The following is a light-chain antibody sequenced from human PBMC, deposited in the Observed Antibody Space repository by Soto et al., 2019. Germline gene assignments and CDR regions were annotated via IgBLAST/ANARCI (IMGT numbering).Light chain of an antibody. CDR2: GAS. J-gene: IGKJ5*01. Sequence: EIVMTQSPATLSVSTGERATLSCRASQSVTSNLAWYQQKPGQAPRLLIYGASTRATGIPARFSGSGSGTEFTLTISSLQSEDFAVYYWQQYNNWPPTFGQGTRLEIK. V-gene: IGKV3-15*01. CDR1: QSVTSN. CDR3: QQYNNWPPT.